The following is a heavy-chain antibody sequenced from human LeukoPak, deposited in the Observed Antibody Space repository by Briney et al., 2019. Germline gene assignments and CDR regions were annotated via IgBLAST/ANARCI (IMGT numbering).Heavy chain of an antibody. J-gene: IGHJ3*02. CDR2: IYYSGST. D-gene: IGHD5-18*01. V-gene: IGHV4-39*07. Sequence: PSETLSLTCTVSGGSITSGRYYWGWIRQPPGKGLEWIGTIYYSGSTYYNPSLKSRVTISVDTSKNQFSLKLSSVTAADTAVYYCAREDGTAMDNAFDIWSQGTMVTVSS. CDR1: GGSITSGRYY. CDR3: AREDGTAMDNAFDI.